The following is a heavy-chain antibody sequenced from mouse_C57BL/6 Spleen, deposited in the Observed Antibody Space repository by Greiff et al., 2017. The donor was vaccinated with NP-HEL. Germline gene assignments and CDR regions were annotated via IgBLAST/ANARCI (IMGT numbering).Heavy chain of an antibody. CDR2: IYPGDGDT. D-gene: IGHD2-3*01. CDR1: GYAFSSSW. V-gene: IGHV1-82*01. J-gene: IGHJ2*01. Sequence: VKLMESGPELVKPGASVKISCKASGYAFSSSWMNWVKQRPGKGLEWIGRIYPGDGDTNYNGKFKGKATLTADKSSSTAYMQLSSLTSEDSAVYFCARDLYDGYYGGADYWGQGTTLTVSS. CDR3: ARDLYDGYYGGADY.